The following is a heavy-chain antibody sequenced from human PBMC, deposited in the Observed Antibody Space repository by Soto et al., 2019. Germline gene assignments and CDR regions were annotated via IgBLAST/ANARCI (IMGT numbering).Heavy chain of an antibody. V-gene: IGHV4-39*01. CDR3: AGFVVPASRNSDFDY. CDR1: GISVITSDYY. D-gene: IGHD2-15*01. CDR2: IYYSGST. J-gene: IGHJ4*02. Sequence: SETLSLTCTVSGISVITSDYYWGWVRQPPGKGLDWIGNIYYSGSTFYNPSLRSRVTLSVDTSKSQFSLRLNSVTAADTAVYFCAGFVVPASRNSDFDYWGQGTLVTVSS.